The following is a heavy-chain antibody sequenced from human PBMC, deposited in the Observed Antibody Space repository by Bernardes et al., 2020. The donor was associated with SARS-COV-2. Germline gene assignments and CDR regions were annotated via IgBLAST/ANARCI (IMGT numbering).Heavy chain of an antibody. V-gene: IGHV4-4*02. CDR1: GGSISSSNW. CDR3: ARIDYDILTGYYYYGMDV. J-gene: IGHJ6*02. D-gene: IGHD3-9*01. CDR2: IYHSGST. Sequence: SETLSLTCAVSGGSISSSNWWSWVRQPPGKGLEWIGEIYHSGSTNYNPSLKSRVTISVDKSKNQFSLKLSSVTAADTAVYYCARIDYDILTGYYYYGMDVWGQGTTVTVSS.